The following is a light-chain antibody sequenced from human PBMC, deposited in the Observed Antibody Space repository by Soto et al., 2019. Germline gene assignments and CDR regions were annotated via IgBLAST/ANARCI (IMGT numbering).Light chain of an antibody. CDR2: DVT. Sequence: QSALTQPPSVSGSPGQAVTFSCTGTNSDVGRYDYVSWYQQLPGEAPKLIIYDVTKRPSGVPTRFSGSKSGNTASLTISGLQAEDEADYFCSSFAGSYTHVFGSGTKVTAL. V-gene: IGLV2-11*01. CDR1: NSDVGRYDY. CDR3: SSFAGSYTHV. J-gene: IGLJ1*01.